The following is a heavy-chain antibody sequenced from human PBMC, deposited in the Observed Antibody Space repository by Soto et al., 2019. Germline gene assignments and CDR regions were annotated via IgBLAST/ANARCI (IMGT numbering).Heavy chain of an antibody. J-gene: IGHJ4*02. Sequence: EVQLVESGGGLVKPGGSLRLSCAASGFTFSSDSMNWVRQAPGKGLEWVSSISSSSSYIYYADSVKGRFTISRDNAKNSLYLQMNSLRAEDTAVYYCAREGIQLWGFDYWGQGTLVTVSS. CDR2: ISSSSSYI. CDR1: GFTFSSDS. V-gene: IGHV3-21*01. CDR3: AREGIQLWGFDY. D-gene: IGHD5-18*01.